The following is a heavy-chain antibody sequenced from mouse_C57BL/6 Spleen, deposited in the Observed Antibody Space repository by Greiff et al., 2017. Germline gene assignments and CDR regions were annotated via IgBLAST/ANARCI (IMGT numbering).Heavy chain of an antibody. D-gene: IGHD2-2*01. J-gene: IGHJ1*03. CDR3: VRARIYYGYDRYFDV. Sequence: DVQLVESGGGLVQPKGSLKLSCAASGFTFNTYAMHWVRQAPGTGLEWVARIRSKSSNYATYYADSVKDRFTISRDDSQSMLYLQMNNLKTEDTSMYYSVRARIYYGYDRYFDVWGTGTTVTVSS. CDR1: GFTFNTYA. V-gene: IGHV10-3*01. CDR2: IRSKSSNYAT.